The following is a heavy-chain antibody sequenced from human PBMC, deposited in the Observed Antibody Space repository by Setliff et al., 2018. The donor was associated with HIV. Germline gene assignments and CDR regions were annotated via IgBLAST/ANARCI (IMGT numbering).Heavy chain of an antibody. Sequence: SETLSLTCAVYNKSFSNYYWSWIRQPPGKGLEWIGEINHSGSTNYNTSLKSRVTISVDTSKNQFSLKLSSVTAADTAVYYCARRSGWYDYWGQGALVTVSS. J-gene: IGHJ4*02. CDR3: ARRSGWYDY. CDR2: INHSGST. CDR1: NKSFSNYY. V-gene: IGHV4-34*01. D-gene: IGHD6-19*01.